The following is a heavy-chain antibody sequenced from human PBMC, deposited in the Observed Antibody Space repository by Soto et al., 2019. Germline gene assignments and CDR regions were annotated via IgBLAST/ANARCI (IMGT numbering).Heavy chain of an antibody. Sequence: GASVKVSCKASGYTFTGYYIHWVRQAPGQGLEWMGWINPNNGDTNYAQKFQGRVSMTRDTSTNTAYMELRSLRFGDTAVYYCARHSGYDYVFDYWGQGTLVTVSS. V-gene: IGHV1-2*02. D-gene: IGHD5-12*01. CDR2: INPNNGDT. J-gene: IGHJ4*02. CDR3: ARHSGYDYVFDY. CDR1: GYTFTGYY.